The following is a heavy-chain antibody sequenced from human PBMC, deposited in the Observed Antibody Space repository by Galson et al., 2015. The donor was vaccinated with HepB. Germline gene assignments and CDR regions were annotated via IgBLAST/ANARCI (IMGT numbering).Heavy chain of an antibody. D-gene: IGHD2-15*01. CDR3: AKDIRYCASGSCNGDAFDI. CDR1: GFTFDDYA. J-gene: IGHJ3*02. V-gene: IGHV3-9*01. CDR2: IGWNSATI. Sequence: SLRLSCAVSGFTFDDYAMHWVRQVPGKGLEWVAGIGWNSATIGYAESVKGRFTISRKNARNSLYLEMNSLRAEDTALYYCAKDIRYCASGSCNGDAFDIWGQGTMVTVSS.